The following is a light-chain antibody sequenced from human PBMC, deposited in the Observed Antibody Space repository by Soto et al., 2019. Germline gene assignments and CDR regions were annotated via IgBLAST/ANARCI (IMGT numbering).Light chain of an antibody. V-gene: IGKV1-5*03. CDR1: QNIGRW. CDR2: KVS. Sequence: DIHMTRSPSTLSASVGYRFNMTCRASQNIGRWVDWYQQQPGKGPKFLINKVSNLESGVPSRIRGSGSGTEFTLTISSLQPDDFETYYCLQFNTFPWTFGQGTKVDIK. CDR3: LQFNTFPWT. J-gene: IGKJ1*01.